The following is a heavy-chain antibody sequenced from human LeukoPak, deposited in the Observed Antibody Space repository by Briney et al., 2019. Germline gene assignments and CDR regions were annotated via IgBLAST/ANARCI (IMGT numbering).Heavy chain of an antibody. V-gene: IGHV4-39*01. CDR2: VYYSGST. CDR3: ATATVPPSYFDY. CDR1: GGSISSSSYY. J-gene: IGHJ4*02. D-gene: IGHD4-17*01. Sequence: SETLSLTCTVSGGSISSSSYYWGWIRQPPGKGLEWIGSVYYSGSTYYNPSLKSRVTISVDTSKNQFSLKLSSVTAADTAVYYCATATVPPSYFDYWGQGTLVTVS.